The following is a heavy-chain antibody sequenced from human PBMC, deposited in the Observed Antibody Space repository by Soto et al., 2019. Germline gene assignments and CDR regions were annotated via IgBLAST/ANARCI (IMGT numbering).Heavy chain of an antibody. J-gene: IGHJ4*02. Sequence: SGPAPVNPARTLTLTCTFPGFSLRSSEMCVSWIRQPPGRALEWLARIDWDDDKYYSTSLKTRLTISKDTSKNQVVLTMTNMDPVDTATYYCARIRTTAGYFDYWGQGILVTVSS. CDR2: IDWDDDK. D-gene: IGHD1-1*01. CDR3: ARIRTTAGYFDY. CDR1: GFSLRSSEMC. V-gene: IGHV2-70*11.